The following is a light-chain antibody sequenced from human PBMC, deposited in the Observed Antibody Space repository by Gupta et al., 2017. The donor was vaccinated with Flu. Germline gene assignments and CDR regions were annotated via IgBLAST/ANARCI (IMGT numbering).Light chain of an antibody. CDR3: SSYAHNLYV. V-gene: IGLV2-14*03. CDR1: SSDVGAYDY. Sequence: QSALTQPASVSGSPGQSITISCTGTSSDVGAYDYVSWYQQYPGKAPKLIIYDVRHQTSGSIRFSGSQSGNTASLTISGLQADDDADYYCSSYAHNLYVFGTGTTVTVL. CDR2: DVR. J-gene: IGLJ1*01.